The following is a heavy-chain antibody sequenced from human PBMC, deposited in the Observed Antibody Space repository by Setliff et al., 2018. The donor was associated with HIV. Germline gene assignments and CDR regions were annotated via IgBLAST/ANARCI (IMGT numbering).Heavy chain of an antibody. CDR2: IKQDGSDK. J-gene: IGHJ6*03. CDR3: ARVDGSSSWFYYYYYYMDI. D-gene: IGHD6-13*01. V-gene: IGHV3-7*03. Sequence: RLSCAASGFTFSNYWMSWVRQAPGKGLEWVANIKQDGSDKYYVDSVKGRFTISRDNAKNSLYLQMNSLRAEDTAVYYCARVDGSSSWFYYYYYYMDIWGKGTTVTVSS. CDR1: GFTFSNYW.